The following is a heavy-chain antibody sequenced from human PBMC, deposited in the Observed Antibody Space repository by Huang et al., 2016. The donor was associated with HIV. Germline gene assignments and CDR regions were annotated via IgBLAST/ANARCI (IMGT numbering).Heavy chain of an antibody. D-gene: IGHD5-18*01. V-gene: IGHV5-51*03. CDR2: IYPGAADT. J-gene: IGHJ4*02. Sequence: EVQLVQSGAEVKKPGESLKISCKGSGFSFTNYWIGWVRQMPGKGREWMGVIYPGAADTTYTPSFEGQVTISADKSINTAYLQGSSLKASDSAIYYCARPLLGYSYGYYFDQWGQGTLVTVSS. CDR3: ARPLLGYSYGYYFDQ. CDR1: GFSFTNYW.